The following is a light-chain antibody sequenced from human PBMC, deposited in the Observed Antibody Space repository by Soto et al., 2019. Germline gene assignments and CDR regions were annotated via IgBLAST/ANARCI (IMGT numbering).Light chain of an antibody. V-gene: IGLV2-23*02. CDR2: EVS. CDR3: CSYAGSHYV. Sequence: QSVLTQPASVSGSPGQSITISCTGTSSDVGSYNLVSWYQQHPGKAPKLMIYEVSKWPSGISNRFSSSKSGNTASLTISGLQAEDEGDYYCCSYAGSHYVFGTGTKVTVL. J-gene: IGLJ1*01. CDR1: SSDVGSYNL.